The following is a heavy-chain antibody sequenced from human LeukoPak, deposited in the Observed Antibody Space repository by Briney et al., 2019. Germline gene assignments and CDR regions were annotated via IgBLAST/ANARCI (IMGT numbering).Heavy chain of an antibody. V-gene: IGHV4-61*08. CDR1: GGSISSGDYY. Sequence: PSETLSLTCTVSGGSISSGDYYWSWIRQPPGKGLEWIGYIYYSGSTNYNPSLKSRVTISVDTSKNQFSLKLSSVTAADTAVYYCARGAAGYYYYYMDVWGKGTTVSVSS. CDR2: IYYSGST. J-gene: IGHJ6*03. CDR3: ARGAAGYYYYYMDV. D-gene: IGHD6-13*01.